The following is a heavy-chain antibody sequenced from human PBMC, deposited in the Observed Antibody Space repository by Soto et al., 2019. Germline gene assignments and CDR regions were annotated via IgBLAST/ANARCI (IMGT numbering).Heavy chain of an antibody. J-gene: IGHJ4*02. V-gene: IGHV1-69*02. CDR3: ASAEPKLRYCSGGSCYSPFDPYFDY. CDR2: IIPILGIA. CDR1: GGTFSSYT. D-gene: IGHD2-15*01. Sequence: QVQLVQSGAEVKKPGSSVKVSCKASGGTFSSYTISWVRQAPGQGLEWMGRIIPILGIANYAQKFQGRVTITADKSTSTAYMELSRLRSEDTAVYYCASAEPKLRYCSGGSCYSPFDPYFDYWGQGTLVTVSS.